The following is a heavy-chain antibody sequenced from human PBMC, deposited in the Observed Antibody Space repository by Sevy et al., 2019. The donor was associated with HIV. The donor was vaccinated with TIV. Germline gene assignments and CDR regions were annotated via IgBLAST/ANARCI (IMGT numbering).Heavy chain of an antibody. Sequence: GGSLRLACAASGFIFSTYGTHWVRQAPGKGLEWVAVISFDGSDKYYADSVRGRLTISRDNSKNTLYLQMNSLRVEDTAIYYCAKMQGGSYNYYGMDVWGQGTTVTVSS. J-gene: IGHJ6*02. V-gene: IGHV3-30*18. CDR2: ISFDGSDK. D-gene: IGHD1-26*01. CDR1: GFIFSTYG. CDR3: AKMQGGSYNYYGMDV.